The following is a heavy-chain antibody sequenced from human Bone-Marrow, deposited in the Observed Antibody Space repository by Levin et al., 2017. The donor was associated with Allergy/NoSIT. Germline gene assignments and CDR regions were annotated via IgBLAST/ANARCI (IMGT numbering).Heavy chain of an antibody. CDR1: GGTFSSYA. D-gene: IGHD4-17*01. CDR2: IIPIFGTA. J-gene: IGHJ4*02. V-gene: IGHV1-69*13. CDR3: ASGWDYGDYYFDY. Sequence: SVKVSCKASGGTFSSYAISWVRQAPGQGLEWMGGIIPIFGTANYAQKFQGRVTITADESTSTAYMELSSLRSEDTAVYYCASGWDYGDYYFDYWGQGTLVTVSS.